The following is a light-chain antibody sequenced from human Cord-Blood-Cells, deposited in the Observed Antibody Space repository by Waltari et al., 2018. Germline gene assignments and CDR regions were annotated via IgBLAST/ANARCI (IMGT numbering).Light chain of an antibody. V-gene: IGLV2-23*01. Sequence: QSALTQPASVSGSPGQSITISCPGTSRDVGSSNLVPWYQQHPGKAPKLMIYEGSKRPSGVSNRFSGSKSGNTASLTISGLQAEDEADYYCCSYAGSSTYVFGTGTKVTVL. J-gene: IGLJ1*01. CDR1: SRDVGSSNL. CDR3: CSYAGSSTYV. CDR2: EGS.